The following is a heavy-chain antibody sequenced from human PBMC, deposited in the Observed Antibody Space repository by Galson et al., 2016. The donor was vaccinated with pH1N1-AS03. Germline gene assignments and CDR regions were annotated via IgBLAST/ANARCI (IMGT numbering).Heavy chain of an antibody. CDR2: ISASGGGT. J-gene: IGHJ6*02. CDR3: AEEEAAAAPEGAMDV. Sequence: SLRLSCAASGFAFSSYAMSWVRQAPGKGLEWVSAISASGGGTYYADSVKGRFTISRDNSKNTLYLQMNSLRAEDTALYYCAEEEAAAAPEGAMDVWGQGTTVTVSS. V-gene: IGHV3-23*01. CDR1: GFAFSSYA. D-gene: IGHD6-13*01.